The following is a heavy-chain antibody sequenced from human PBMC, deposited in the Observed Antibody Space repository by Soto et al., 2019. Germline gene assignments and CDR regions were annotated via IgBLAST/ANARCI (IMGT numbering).Heavy chain of an antibody. V-gene: IGHV3-30-3*01. CDR1: GFTFSSYA. J-gene: IGHJ4*02. D-gene: IGHD3-3*01. CDR3: ARNYYDFWSGGYYFDY. Sequence: GGSLRLSCAASGFTFSSYAMHWVCQAPGKGLEWVAVISYDGSNKYYADSVKGRFTISRDNSKNTLYRQMNSMRAEDTAVYYCARNYYDFWSGGYYFDYWGQGTLVTVSS. CDR2: ISYDGSNK.